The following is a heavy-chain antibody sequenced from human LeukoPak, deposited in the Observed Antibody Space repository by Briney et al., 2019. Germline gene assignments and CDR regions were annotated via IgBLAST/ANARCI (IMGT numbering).Heavy chain of an antibody. CDR3: ASDFDEGYGDYGERAR. CDR1: GYTFTSYG. D-gene: IGHD4-17*01. CDR2: MNPNSGDT. V-gene: IGHV1-8*02. Sequence: ASVKVSCKASGYTFTSYGISWVRQATGQGLEWMGWMNPNSGDTGYAQKFQGRVTMTRDTSISTAYMELSSLRSEDTAIYYCASDFDEGYGDYGERARWGQGTLVTVSS. J-gene: IGHJ4*02.